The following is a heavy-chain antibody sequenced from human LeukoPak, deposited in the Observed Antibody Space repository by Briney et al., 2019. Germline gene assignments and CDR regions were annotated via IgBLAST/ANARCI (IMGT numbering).Heavy chain of an antibody. CDR1: GFTFSSYG. CDR2: IRYDGTNK. Sequence: GGSLRLSCAASGFTFSSYGMHWVRQTPGKWLEWVSFIRYDGTNKYYADSVKGRFTISRDNSKNTLYLQMNSLRAEDTAVYYCAKDPQKWESYFDYWGQGTLVTVSS. J-gene: IGHJ4*02. CDR3: AKDPQKWESYFDY. V-gene: IGHV3-30*02. D-gene: IGHD1-26*01.